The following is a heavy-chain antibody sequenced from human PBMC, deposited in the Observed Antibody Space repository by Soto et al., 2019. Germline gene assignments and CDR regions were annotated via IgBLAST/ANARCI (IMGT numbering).Heavy chain of an antibody. D-gene: IGHD5-12*01. CDR1: GGSLSRNY. J-gene: IGHJ5*02. Sequence: PSETLAVTWTVSGGSLSRNYWSWFRRSPGKGLEWIGNIDYTGSTNDNPSLQSRVTISINTSKRQFSLNLNSVTAADTAVYYCARGPPLGRDGYNPYDRWFDPWGQGPLVTVS. CDR3: ARGPPLGRDGYNPYDRWFDP. V-gene: IGHV4-59*01. CDR2: IDYTGST.